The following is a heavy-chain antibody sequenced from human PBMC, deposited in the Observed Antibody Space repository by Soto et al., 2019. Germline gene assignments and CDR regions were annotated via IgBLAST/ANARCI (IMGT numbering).Heavy chain of an antibody. D-gene: IGHD5-18*01. V-gene: IGHV4-39*01. CDR3: ARGAGFSYASTWFDI. CDR1: GDSISSRSYY. Sequence: SETLSLTCTVTGDSISSRSYYWGWIRQPPGKGLEWIGSIYYSGSTYNNPSLRSRVSMSIDTSKDQFSLKLKSVTAADTAVYYCARGAGFSYASTWFDIWGQGTLVTVSS. CDR2: IYYSGST. J-gene: IGHJ5*02.